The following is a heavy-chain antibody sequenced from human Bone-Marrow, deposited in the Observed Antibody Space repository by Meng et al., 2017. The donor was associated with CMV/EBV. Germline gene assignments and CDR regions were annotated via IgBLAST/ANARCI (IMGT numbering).Heavy chain of an antibody. Sequence: ASVKVSCKAAGYKFTNYGISWVRQAPGQGLEWMGWVSAYNGNTDYAQKLHGRVTMTTDTSTSTAYMELRSLRSDDTAVYYCARANTYSGSYFYWGQGTLVTVSS. CDR1: GYKFTNYG. D-gene: IGHD1-26*01. CDR3: ARANTYSGSYFY. CDR2: VSAYNGNT. V-gene: IGHV1-18*01. J-gene: IGHJ4*02.